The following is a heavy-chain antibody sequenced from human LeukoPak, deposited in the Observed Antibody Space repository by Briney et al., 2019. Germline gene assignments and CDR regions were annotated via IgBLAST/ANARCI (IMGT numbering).Heavy chain of an antibody. Sequence: GRSLRLSCAASGFTFSSYGMHWVRQAPGKGLEWVEVISYDGSNKYYADSVKGRFNISRDNSKNTLYLQMNSLRAEDTAVYYCAKTRGYSYGDFDYWGQGTLVTVSS. CDR3: AKTRGYSYGDFDY. J-gene: IGHJ4*02. D-gene: IGHD5-18*01. V-gene: IGHV3-30*18. CDR1: GFTFSSYG. CDR2: ISYDGSNK.